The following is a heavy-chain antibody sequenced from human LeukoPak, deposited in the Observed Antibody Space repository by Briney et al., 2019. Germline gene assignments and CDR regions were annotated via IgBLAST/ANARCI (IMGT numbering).Heavy chain of an antibody. CDR1: GFTFSSYA. V-gene: IGHV3-23*01. CDR3: AEGGACDI. D-gene: IGHD2-15*01. J-gene: IGHJ3*02. Sequence: GGSLRLSCAASGFTFSSYAMSWVRQAPGKGLEWVSGISGSGGSTYYADSVKGRFTISRDNSRNTLYLQMNRLRAEDTAVYYCAEGGACDIWGQGTMVTVSS. CDR2: ISGSGGST.